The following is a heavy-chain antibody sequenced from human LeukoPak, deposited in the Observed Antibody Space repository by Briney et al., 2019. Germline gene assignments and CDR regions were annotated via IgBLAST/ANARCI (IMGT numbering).Heavy chain of an antibody. D-gene: IGHD3-10*01. CDR1: GGAFSSYA. Sequence: SVKVSCKASGGAFSSYAISWVRQAPGQGLEWMGGIIPIFGTANYAQKFQGRVTITTDESTSTAYMELSSLRSEDTAVYYCARGRYYYGSGSYYNVDHDAFDIWGQGTMVTVSS. V-gene: IGHV1-69*05. CDR2: IIPIFGTA. CDR3: ARGRYYYGSGSYYNVDHDAFDI. J-gene: IGHJ3*02.